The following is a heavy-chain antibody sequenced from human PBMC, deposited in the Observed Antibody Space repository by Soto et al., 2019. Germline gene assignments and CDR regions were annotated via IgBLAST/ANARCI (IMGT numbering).Heavy chain of an antibody. CDR1: GITLSSYW. CDR2: IHSDGSST. CDR3: AVRGGYTTPFPY. V-gene: IGHV3-74*01. Sequence: EVQLVESGGGLVQPGGSLRLSCAASGITLSSYWMYWVRQAPGKGLVWVSRIHSDGSSTSYADSAKGRFTISRDNTKNTLPLQMNGLRAQDPAVYYCAVRGGYTTPFPYWGQGTLVTVSS. J-gene: IGHJ4*02. D-gene: IGHD2-2*02.